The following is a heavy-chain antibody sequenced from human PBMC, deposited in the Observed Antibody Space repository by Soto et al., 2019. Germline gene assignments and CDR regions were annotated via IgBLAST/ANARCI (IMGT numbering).Heavy chain of an antibody. CDR3: ARANFWSGYEYYFDY. CDR2: IKQDGSEK. Sequence: GGSLRLSCAASGFTFSSYRMSWVRQAPGKGLEWVANIKQDGSEKYYVDSVKGRFTISRDNAKNSLYLQMNSLRAEDTAVYYCARANFWSGYEYYFDYWGQGTLVTVSS. CDR1: GFTFSSYR. J-gene: IGHJ4*02. V-gene: IGHV3-7*01. D-gene: IGHD3-3*01.